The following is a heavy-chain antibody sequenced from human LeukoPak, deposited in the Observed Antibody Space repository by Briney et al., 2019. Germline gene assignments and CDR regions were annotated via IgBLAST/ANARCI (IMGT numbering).Heavy chain of an antibody. CDR1: GFTFSSYG. CDR3: AKDPIAARFFDY. CDR2: IRYDGSNK. J-gene: IGHJ4*02. Sequence: GGSLRLSCAASGFTFSSYGMHWVRQAPGKGLEWVAFIRYDGSNKYYADSVKGRFTISRDNSKNTLYLQMNSLRAEDTAVYYCAKDPIAARFFDYWGQGTLVTVSS. V-gene: IGHV3-30*02. D-gene: IGHD6-6*01.